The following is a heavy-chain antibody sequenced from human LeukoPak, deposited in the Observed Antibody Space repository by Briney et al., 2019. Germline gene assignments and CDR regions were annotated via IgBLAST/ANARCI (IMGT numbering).Heavy chain of an antibody. CDR3: ARYLNDAFDI. CDR1: GFTFSSYS. Sequence: PGGSLRLSCAASGFTFSSYSMNWVRQAPGKGLEWASHISSSSSTIYYADSVKGRFTISRDNSKNTLSLQMNSLRAEDTAVYFCARYLNDAFDIWGQGTMVTVSP. J-gene: IGHJ3*02. CDR2: ISSSSSTI. V-gene: IGHV3-48*01.